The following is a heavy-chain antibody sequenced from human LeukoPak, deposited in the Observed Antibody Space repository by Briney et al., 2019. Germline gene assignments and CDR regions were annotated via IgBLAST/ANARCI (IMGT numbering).Heavy chain of an antibody. D-gene: IGHD6-13*01. CDR1: GGSISSSSDY. Sequence: SEPLSLTCTVSGGSISSSSDYWGWIRQPPGKGLEWIVSIYYSGSTYYTPSLKSRVTISVDTSKNQFSLKLSSVTAADTAVYYCARSRIAAADFDYWGQGTLVTVSS. CDR2: IYYSGST. J-gene: IGHJ4*02. V-gene: IGHV4-39*01. CDR3: ARSRIAAADFDY.